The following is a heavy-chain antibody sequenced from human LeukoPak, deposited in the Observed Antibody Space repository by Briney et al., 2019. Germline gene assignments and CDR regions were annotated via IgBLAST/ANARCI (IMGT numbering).Heavy chain of an antibody. CDR2: INPNSGGT. CDR3: ASDIVVVPAEAFDI. Sequence: ASVEVSCKASGYTFTGYYMHWVRQAPGQGLEWMGWINPNSGGTNYAQKFQGRVTMTRDTSISTAYMELSRLRSDDTAVYYCASDIVVVPAEAFDIWGQGTMVTVSS. V-gene: IGHV1-2*02. D-gene: IGHD2-2*01. CDR1: GYTFTGYY. J-gene: IGHJ3*02.